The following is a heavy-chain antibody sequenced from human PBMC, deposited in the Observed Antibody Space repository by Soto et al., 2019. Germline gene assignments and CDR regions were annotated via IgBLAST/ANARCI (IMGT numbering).Heavy chain of an antibody. J-gene: IGHJ5*02. CDR3: ARRERYYGSPGWFDP. V-gene: IGHV4-39*01. D-gene: IGHD3-10*01. Sequence: SETLSLTCSVSGSSISSFTYYWGWIRQPPGKGLEWIGTVYYNENTYYNPSLKSRVTITVDTAKNQFSLNLRSVTAADTAMYFCARRERYYGSPGWFDPWGPGTLVTVSS. CDR1: GSSISSFTYY. CDR2: VYYNENT.